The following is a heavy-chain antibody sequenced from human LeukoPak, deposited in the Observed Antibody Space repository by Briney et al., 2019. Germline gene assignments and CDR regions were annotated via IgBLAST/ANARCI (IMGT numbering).Heavy chain of an antibody. Sequence: ASVKVSCKASGYTFTDYYIHWVRQAPGQGLEWVGRINPKTGGTNHAQKFQGRVAMTRDTSISTAYMELSRLRSDDTAVYYCASSFWSDYYGSGSYLSAFDIWGQGTMVTVSS. D-gene: IGHD3-10*01. J-gene: IGHJ3*02. CDR3: ASSFWSDYYGSGSYLSAFDI. V-gene: IGHV1-2*06. CDR1: GYTFTDYY. CDR2: INPKTGGT.